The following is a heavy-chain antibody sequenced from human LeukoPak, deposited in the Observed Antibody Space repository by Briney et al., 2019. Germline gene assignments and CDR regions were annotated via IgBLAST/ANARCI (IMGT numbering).Heavy chain of an antibody. Sequence: SETLSLTCTVSGGSISSYYWSWIRQPPGKGLEWIGYIYTSGSTNYNPSLKSRVTITVDTSKNQFSLKLSSVTAADTAVYYCARLCRDYDFWSGYHEDYFDYWGQATLVTVCS. V-gene: IGHV4-4*09. CDR3: ARLCRDYDFWSGYHEDYFDY. CDR2: IYTSGST. J-gene: IGHJ4*02. CDR1: GGSISSYY. D-gene: IGHD3-3*01.